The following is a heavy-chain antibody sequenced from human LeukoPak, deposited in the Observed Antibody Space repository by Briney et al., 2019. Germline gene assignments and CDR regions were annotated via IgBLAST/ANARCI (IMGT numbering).Heavy chain of an antibody. CDR1: GFTFSTYG. V-gene: IGHV3-30*02. D-gene: IGHD3-3*01. CDR2: IRYDGSNK. CDR3: AKDLRFLEWPRYILDY. Sequence: GGSLRLSCAASGFTFSTYGIHWVRQAPGKGLEWVAFIRYDGSNKYYADSVKGRFTISRDNSKNTLYLQMNSLRAEDTAVYYCAKDLRFLEWPRYILDYWGQGTLVTVSS. J-gene: IGHJ4*02.